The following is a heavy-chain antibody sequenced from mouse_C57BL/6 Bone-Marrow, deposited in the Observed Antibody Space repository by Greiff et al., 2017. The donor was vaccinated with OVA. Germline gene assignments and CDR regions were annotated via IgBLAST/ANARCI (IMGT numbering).Heavy chain of an antibody. CDR1: GYTFTDYY. D-gene: IGHD1-1*01. CDR2: IYPGSGNT. CDR3: ARKWSSSGSSSYWYFDV. Sequence: VQLVESGAELVRPGASVKLSCKASGYTFTDYYINWVKQRPGQGLEWIARIYPGSGNTYYNEKFKGKATLTAEKSSSTAYMQLSSLTSEDSAVYFCARKWSSSGSSSYWYFDVWGTGTTVTVSS. V-gene: IGHV1-76*01. J-gene: IGHJ1*03.